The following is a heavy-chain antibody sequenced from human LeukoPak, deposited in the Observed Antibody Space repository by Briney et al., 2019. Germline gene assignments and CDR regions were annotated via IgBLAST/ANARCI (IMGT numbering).Heavy chain of an antibody. D-gene: IGHD3-9*01. Sequence: GGSLRLSCAASGFTFSDYYMSWIRQAPGKGLEWVSCISSSSRYTNYADSVKGRFTISRDNAKNSLYLQMNSLRAEDTAVYYCARAPPDHDTLTAEYYFDYWGQGTLVTVSS. CDR1: GFTFSDYY. CDR3: ARAPPDHDTLTAEYYFDY. CDR2: ISSSSRYT. V-gene: IGHV3-11*05. J-gene: IGHJ4*02.